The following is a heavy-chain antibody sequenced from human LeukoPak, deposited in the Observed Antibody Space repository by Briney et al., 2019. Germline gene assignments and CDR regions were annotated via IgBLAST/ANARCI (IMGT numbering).Heavy chain of an antibody. V-gene: IGHV3-9*01. CDR3: AKGSIAVAGTGYFDY. D-gene: IGHD6-19*01. CDR2: ISWNSGSI. J-gene: IGHJ4*02. Sequence: GGSLRLSCAASGFTFDDYAMHWVRQAPGKGLEWVSGISWNSGSIGYADSVKGRFTISRDNAKNSLYLQMNSLRAEDTALYYCAKGSIAVAGTGYFDYWGQGTLVTVSS. CDR1: GFTFDDYA.